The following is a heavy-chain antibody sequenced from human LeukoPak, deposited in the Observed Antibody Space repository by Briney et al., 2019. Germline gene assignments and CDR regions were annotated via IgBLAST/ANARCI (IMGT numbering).Heavy chain of an antibody. CDR2: IYYSGST. CDR3: ATPGTYAYYYYYGMDV. J-gene: IGHJ6*02. D-gene: IGHD1-1*01. V-gene: IGHV4-61*01. Sequence: SETLPLTCTVSGGSVSSGSYYWSWIRQPPGKGLEWIGYIYYSGSTNYNPSLKSRVTISVDTSKNQFSLKLSSVTAADTAVYYCATPGTYAYYYYYGMDVWGQGTTVTVSS. CDR1: GGSVSSGSYY.